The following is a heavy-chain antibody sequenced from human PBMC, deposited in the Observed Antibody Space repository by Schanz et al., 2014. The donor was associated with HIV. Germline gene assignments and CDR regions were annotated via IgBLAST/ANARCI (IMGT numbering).Heavy chain of an antibody. CDR3: ARGSGPYYYYYGMDV. CDR1: GFTFSNAW. CDR2: IWYDGSNK. Sequence: VQLVESGGGLVKPGGSLRLSCAASGFTFSNAWMSWVRQAPGKGLEWVAVIWYDGSNKYYADSVKGRFTISRDNSKNTLYLQMNSLRADDTAVYYCARGSGPYYYYYGMDVWGQGTTVTVSS. J-gene: IGHJ6*02. D-gene: IGHD3-10*01. V-gene: IGHV3-33*08.